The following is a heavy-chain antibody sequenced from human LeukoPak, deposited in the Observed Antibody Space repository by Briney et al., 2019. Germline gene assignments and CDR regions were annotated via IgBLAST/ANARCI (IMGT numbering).Heavy chain of an antibody. CDR3: GVEELSAGGY. Sequence: PGGSLRLSCAASGFTFSSYAMHWVRQAPGKGLEWVAVISYDGSNKYYADSVKGRFTISRDNSKNTLYLQMNSLRAEDTAVYYCGVEELSAGGYWGQGTLVTVSS. CDR1: GFTFSSYA. J-gene: IGHJ4*02. D-gene: IGHD3-10*01. CDR2: ISYDGSNK. V-gene: IGHV3-30*04.